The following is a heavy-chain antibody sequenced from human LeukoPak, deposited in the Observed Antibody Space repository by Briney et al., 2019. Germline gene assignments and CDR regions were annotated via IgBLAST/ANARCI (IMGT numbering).Heavy chain of an antibody. CDR2: IYYSGST. CDR1: GGSISSYY. Sequence: PSETLSLTCTVAGGSISSYYWSWIRQTPGKGLEWIGYIYYSGSTNFNPSLKSRVTISVDTSKNQFSLKMSSVTAADTAVYFCARGGPPGYYYDYYMDVWGKGTTVTISS. J-gene: IGHJ6*03. V-gene: IGHV4-59*01. CDR3: ARGGPPGYYYDYYMDV.